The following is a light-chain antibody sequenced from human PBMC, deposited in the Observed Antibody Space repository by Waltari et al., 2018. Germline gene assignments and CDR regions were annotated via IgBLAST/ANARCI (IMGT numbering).Light chain of an antibody. J-gene: IGKJ4*01. V-gene: IGKV3-11*01. CDR1: QSVSRY. CDR3: QHRGDWLT. CDR2: DAS. Sequence: EIVLTQSPVTLSLSPGERATLSCRTSQSVSRYLAWYQHRPCQAPRLLIYDASHRAAGIPARCTGSGSGTDFTLTISSLEPEDVAVYCCQHRGDWLTFGGGTKVEIK.